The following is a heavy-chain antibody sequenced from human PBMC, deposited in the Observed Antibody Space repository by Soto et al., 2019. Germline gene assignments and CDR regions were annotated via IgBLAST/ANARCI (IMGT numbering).Heavy chain of an antibody. D-gene: IGHD2-15*01. CDR3: ARGQVVAAQH. CDR2: IYHSGST. J-gene: IGHJ4*02. Sequence: SETLSLTCAVSGGSISNGGYCWSWIRQPPGKGLEWIGYIYHSGSTYYNPSLKSRVTISVDRSKNQFSLKLSSVTAADTAVYYCARGQVVAAQHWGQGTLVTVSS. CDR1: GGSISNGGYC. V-gene: IGHV4-30-2*01.